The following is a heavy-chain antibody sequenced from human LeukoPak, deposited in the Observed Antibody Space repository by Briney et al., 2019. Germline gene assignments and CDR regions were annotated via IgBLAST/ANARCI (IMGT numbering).Heavy chain of an antibody. V-gene: IGHV1-18*01. D-gene: IGHD6-13*01. CDR2: ISAYDGGT. CDR1: GYTFTSYA. Sequence: ASVKVSCKASGYTFTSYAFNWVRQAPGQGLEWMGWISAYDGGTKYAQDLQGRVTMTTDTSTRTAYMELTRLTSDDTAVYYCARDPLTSTWSTYYFTLDVWGQGTTVSVSS. J-gene: IGHJ6*02. CDR3: ARDPLTSTWSTYYFTLDV.